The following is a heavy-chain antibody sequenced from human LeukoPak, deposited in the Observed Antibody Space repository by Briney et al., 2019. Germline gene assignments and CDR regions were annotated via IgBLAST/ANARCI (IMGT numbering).Heavy chain of an antibody. V-gene: IGHV3-30*03. J-gene: IGHJ4*02. CDR3: SIDGYNLPFEY. CDR2: ISYDGNNK. D-gene: IGHD5-24*01. Sequence: PGGSLRLSCAASGFTFSSYGMHWVRQAPGKGLEWVAFISYDGNNKYNPDSVKGRFTISRDNSKNTLYLQMNSLRAEDTAVYYCSIDGYNLPFEYWGQGTLVTVSS. CDR1: GFTFSSYG.